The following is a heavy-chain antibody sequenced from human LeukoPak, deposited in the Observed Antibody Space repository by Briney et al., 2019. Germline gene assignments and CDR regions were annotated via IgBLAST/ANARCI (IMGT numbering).Heavy chain of an antibody. CDR1: GGSISSYY. CDR2: IYYSGST. V-gene: IGHV4-59*01. D-gene: IGHD1-26*01. CDR3: ARDVVWYSGSFHWFDP. Sequence: PSETLSLTCTVSGGSISSYYWSWIRQPPGKGLEWIGYIYYSGSTNYNPSLKSRVTISVDTSKNQFSLKLSSVTAADTAVYYCARDVVWYSGSFHWFDPWGQGTLVTVSS. J-gene: IGHJ5*02.